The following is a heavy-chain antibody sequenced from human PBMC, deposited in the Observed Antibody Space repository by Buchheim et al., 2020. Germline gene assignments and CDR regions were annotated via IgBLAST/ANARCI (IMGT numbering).Heavy chain of an antibody. D-gene: IGHD3-10*01. CDR3: AREMGVQVDYYGSGSYWGENYYYYGMDV. CDR2: ISYDGSNK. CDR1: GFTFSSYA. J-gene: IGHJ6*02. Sequence: QVQLVESGGGVVQPGRSLRLSCAASGFTFSSYAMHWVRQAPGKGLEWVAVISYDGSNKYYADSVKGRFTISRDNSKNTLYLQMNSLRAEDTAVYYCAREMGVQVDYYGSGSYWGENYYYYGMDVWGQGTT. V-gene: IGHV3-30*04.